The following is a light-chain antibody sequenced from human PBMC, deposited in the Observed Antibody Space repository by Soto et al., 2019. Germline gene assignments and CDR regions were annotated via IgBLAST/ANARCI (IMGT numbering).Light chain of an antibody. CDR1: SSDIGSYNF. J-gene: IGLJ2*01. CDR3: CSYTSSSVV. CDR2: EAT. V-gene: IGLV2-14*02. Sequence: QSVLTQPASVSGSPGQSITISCTGTSSDIGSYNFVSWYQQRPGRAPKLMIFEATKRPSGVPPRFSGSKSGNTASLTISGLQAEDEADYYCCSYTSSSVVFGGGTKVTVL.